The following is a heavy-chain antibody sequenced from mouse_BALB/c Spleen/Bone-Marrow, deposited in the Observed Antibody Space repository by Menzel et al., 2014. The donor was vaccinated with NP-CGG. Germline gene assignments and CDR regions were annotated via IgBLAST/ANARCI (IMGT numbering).Heavy chain of an antibody. CDR1: GFTFSNYG. V-gene: IGHV5-6*01. J-gene: IGHJ4*01. Sequence: EVQLQQSGGDLGKPGGSLKLSCAASGFTFSNYGMSWVRQTPDKRLEWVATISSGGSYTYFPDSVKGRFTISRDNAKNTLYLQMNSLKSEDAAMYYCARLTPDYAMDYLGQATSTAVSS. D-gene: IGHD1-3*01. CDR3: ARLTPDYAMDY. CDR2: ISSGGSYT.